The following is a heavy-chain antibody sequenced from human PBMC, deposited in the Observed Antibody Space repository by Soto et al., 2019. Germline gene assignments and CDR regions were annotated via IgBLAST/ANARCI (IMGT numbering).Heavy chain of an antibody. Sequence: GGSLRLSCAASGFTFSVYSMNWVRQAPGKGLEWVSSISSSSNSIYYTDSVQGRFTISRDNAKNSLYLQMNSLRAEDTAGYYCARGSGSLLKAAFDYWGQGTLVAVSS. D-gene: IGHD1-26*01. CDR2: ISSSSNSI. CDR1: GFTFSVYS. J-gene: IGHJ4*02. CDR3: ARGSGSLLKAAFDY. V-gene: IGHV3-21*01.